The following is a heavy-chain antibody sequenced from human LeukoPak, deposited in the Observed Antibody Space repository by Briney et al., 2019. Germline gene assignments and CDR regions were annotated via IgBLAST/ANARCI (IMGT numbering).Heavy chain of an antibody. V-gene: IGHV3-30-3*01. CDR2: ISYDGSNK. J-gene: IGHJ3*02. Sequence: PGGSLRLSCAASGFTFSSYAMHWVRQAPGKGLEWVAVISYDGSNKYYADSVKGRFTISRDNSKNTLYLQMNSLRAGDTAVYYCARGMSMIVVPDAFDIWGQGTMVTVSS. D-gene: IGHD3-22*01. CDR3: ARGMSMIVVPDAFDI. CDR1: GFTFSSYA.